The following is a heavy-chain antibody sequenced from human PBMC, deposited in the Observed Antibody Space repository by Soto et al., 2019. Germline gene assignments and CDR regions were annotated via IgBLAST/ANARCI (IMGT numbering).Heavy chain of an antibody. J-gene: IGHJ5*02. CDR3: ARGPATPPDWFDP. V-gene: IGHV1-69*02. CDR1: GGTFSSYT. CDR2: IIPILGIA. D-gene: IGHD5-12*01. Sequence: QVQLVQSGAEVKKPGSSVKVSCKASGGTFSSYTISWVRQAPGQGLEWMGRIIPILGIANYAQKFQGRVTITADKSTSTAYMELSSLRSEDTAVYYCARGPATPPDWFDPWGQGTLVTVPS.